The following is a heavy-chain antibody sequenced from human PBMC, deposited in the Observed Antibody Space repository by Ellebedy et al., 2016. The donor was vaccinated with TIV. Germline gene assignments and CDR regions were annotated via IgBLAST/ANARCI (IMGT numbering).Heavy chain of an antibody. CDR1: GYTFTSYY. J-gene: IGHJ4*02. V-gene: IGHV1-46*01. CDR3: ASSRWYPDY. CDR2: INPSGGST. D-gene: IGHD4-23*01. Sequence: AASVKVSCKASGYTFTSYYMHWVRQAPGQGLEWMGIINPSGGSTSYAQKFQGRVTITRDTSASTAYMELSSLRSEDTAVYYCASSRWYPDYWGQGTLVTVSS.